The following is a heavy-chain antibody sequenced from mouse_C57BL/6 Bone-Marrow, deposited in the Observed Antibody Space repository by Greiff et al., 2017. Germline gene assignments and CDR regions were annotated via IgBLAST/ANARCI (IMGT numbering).Heavy chain of an antibody. CDR2: IHPNSGST. D-gene: IGHD1-1*01. V-gene: IGHV1-64*01. CDR3: ASITTVGEDDY. J-gene: IGHJ2*01. CDR1: GYTFTSYW. Sequence: VQLQQPGAELVKPGASVKLSCKASGYTFTSYWMHWVKQRPGQGLEWIGIIHPNSGSTNYNEKFKSKATLTVDKSSSTAYMQLSSLTSEDCAVYDCASITTVGEDDYWGQGTTLTVSS.